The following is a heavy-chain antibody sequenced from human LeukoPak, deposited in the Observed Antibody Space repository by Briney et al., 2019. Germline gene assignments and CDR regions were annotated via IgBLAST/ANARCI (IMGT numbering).Heavy chain of an antibody. Sequence: GGSLRLSCAASGFTFSSYAMSWVRQAPGKGLEWVSGMSGSGDGTHYADSVKGRFTISRDNSKNTLFLQMNSLRAEDTAVYYCARGDGYNSLTDYWGQGTLVTVSS. CDR3: ARGDGYNSLTDY. CDR2: MSGSGDGT. V-gene: IGHV3-23*01. CDR1: GFTFSSYA. D-gene: IGHD5-24*01. J-gene: IGHJ4*02.